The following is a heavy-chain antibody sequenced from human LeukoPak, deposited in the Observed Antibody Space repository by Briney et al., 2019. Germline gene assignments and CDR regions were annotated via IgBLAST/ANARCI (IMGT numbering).Heavy chain of an antibody. V-gene: IGHV3-30*19. D-gene: IGHD3-22*01. Sequence: GGSLRLSCAASGFTFSSYGMHWVRQAPGKGLEWVAVISYDGSNKYYADSVKGRFTISRDNSRNTVYMEMNSLRAEDTAVYYCARSYTNCYDSSGYYYNYGMDVWGQGTTVTVSS. CDR3: ARSYTNCYDSSGYYYNYGMDV. CDR2: ISYDGSNK. J-gene: IGHJ6*02. CDR1: GFTFSSYG.